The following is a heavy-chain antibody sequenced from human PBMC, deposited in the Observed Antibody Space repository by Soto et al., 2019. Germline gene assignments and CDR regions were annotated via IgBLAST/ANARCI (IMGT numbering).Heavy chain of an antibody. Sequence: HVQLQESGPGLVKQSQTLSLTCVVSGGSISSGGYYWTWIRQHPGKGLEWIGYIYYTGRTSYNPSLTSRLTISVDTYKNLFSLKLSSVTAADTAGYYCARRAGNWFDPRGQGTLVTVSS. CDR3: ARRAGNWFDP. V-gene: IGHV4-31*11. J-gene: IGHJ5*02. CDR1: GGSISSGGYY. CDR2: IYYTGRT.